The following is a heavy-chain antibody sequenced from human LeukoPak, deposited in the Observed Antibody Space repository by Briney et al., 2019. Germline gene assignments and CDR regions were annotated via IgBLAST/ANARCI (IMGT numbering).Heavy chain of an antibody. D-gene: IGHD2-15*01. Sequence: GGSLRLSCAASGFTFSDYWMTWVRQAPGKGLVWVSRINTDGGSTSYADSVRGRFTISRDNAKNTLYLQMNSLRAEDTAVYYCAKPLGRCSGGSCYSYYYYGMDVWGQGTTVTVSS. J-gene: IGHJ6*02. CDR3: AKPLGRCSGGSCYSYYYYGMDV. CDR2: INTDGGST. CDR1: GFTFSDYW. V-gene: IGHV3-74*01.